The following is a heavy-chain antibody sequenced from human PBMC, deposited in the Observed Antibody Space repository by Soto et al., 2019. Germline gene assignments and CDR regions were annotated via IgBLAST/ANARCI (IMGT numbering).Heavy chain of an antibody. CDR3: ARESGYYYDSSRAFDI. CDR1: GYSFTSYW. CDR2: IDPSDSYT. V-gene: IGHV5-10-1*01. Sequence: GESLKISCKGSGYSFTSYWISWVRQMPGKGLEWMGRIDPSDSYTNYSPSFQGQVTISADKSISTAYLQWSSLKASDTAMYYCARESGYYYDSSRAFDIWGQGTMFTVSS. D-gene: IGHD3-22*01. J-gene: IGHJ3*02.